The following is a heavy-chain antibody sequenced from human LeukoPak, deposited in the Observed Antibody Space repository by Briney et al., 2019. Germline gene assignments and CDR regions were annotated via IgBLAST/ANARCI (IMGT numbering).Heavy chain of an antibody. Sequence: SETLSLTCTVSGGSIRSYCWSWIRQPPGKGLEWIGYIYYSGSTNYNPSLKSRVSISVDTSKNQFSLKLSSVTAADTAVYYCARTGSTVTMLYPFDHWGQGTLVTVSS. CDR2: IYYSGST. J-gene: IGHJ4*02. CDR3: ARTGSTVTMLYPFDH. D-gene: IGHD4-17*01. CDR1: GGSIRSYC. V-gene: IGHV4-59*01.